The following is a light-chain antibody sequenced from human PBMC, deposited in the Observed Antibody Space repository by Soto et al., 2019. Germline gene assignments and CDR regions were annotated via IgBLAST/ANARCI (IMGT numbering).Light chain of an antibody. J-gene: IGKJ5*01. CDR2: GAS. Sequence: VLFRSTGHLSLSSGESATLSCGASQSVSSRLAWYQHKSGQAPRLLISGASRRATGIPDRFSGSGSGTDFTLTISRLEPEDFALYYCQHYYGTSPISCGQGTRLEI. CDR3: QHYYGTSPIS. CDR1: QSVSSR. V-gene: IGKV3-20*01.